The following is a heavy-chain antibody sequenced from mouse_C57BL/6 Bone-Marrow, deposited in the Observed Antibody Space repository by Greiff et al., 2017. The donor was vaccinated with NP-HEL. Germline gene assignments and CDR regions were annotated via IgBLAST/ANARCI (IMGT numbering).Heavy chain of an antibody. J-gene: IGHJ1*03. D-gene: IGHD1-1*02. CDR1: GFNIKDDY. Sequence: DVHLVESGAELVRPGASVKLSCTASGFNIKDDYMHWVKQRPEQGLEWIGWIDPENGDTEYASKFQGKATITADTSSNTAYLQLSSLTSEDTAVYYCTTGWYYWYFDVWGTGTTVTVSS. V-gene: IGHV14-4*01. CDR3: TTGWYYWYFDV. CDR2: IDPENGDT.